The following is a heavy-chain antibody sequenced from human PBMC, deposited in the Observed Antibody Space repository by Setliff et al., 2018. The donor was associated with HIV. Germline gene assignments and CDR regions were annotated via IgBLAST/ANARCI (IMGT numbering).Heavy chain of an antibody. CDR3: AKLDGDGLWPNYYFDY. V-gene: IGHV4-4*07. CDR2: IFGSGVT. CDR1: GGAIINYD. Sequence: PSETLSLTCNVSGGAIINYDWTRVRQPSGKGLEWIWRIFGSGVTNYNPSLESRLTMSLDTSKNQFSLKLNSVTAADTAVYYCAKLDGDGLWPNYYFDYWGQGTLVTVSS. D-gene: IGHD3-10*01. J-gene: IGHJ4*02.